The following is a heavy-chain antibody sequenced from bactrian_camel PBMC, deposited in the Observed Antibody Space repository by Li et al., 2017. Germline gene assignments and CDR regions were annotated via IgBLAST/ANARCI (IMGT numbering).Heavy chain of an antibody. D-gene: IGHD4*01. CDR1: GFTKSSYY. V-gene: IGHV3-2*01. J-gene: IGHJ4*01. CDR3: AASGNYQYTDYDYTY. CDR2: IYPLSDSK. Sequence: HVQLVESGGGLVQPGGSLRLSCAASGFTKSSYYMSWVRQAPGKGLEWVASIYPLSDSKHYLDSVKGRFTISKDNAKNSLYLQMNSLKPEDTAVYYCAASGNYQYTDYDYTYWGQGTQVTVS.